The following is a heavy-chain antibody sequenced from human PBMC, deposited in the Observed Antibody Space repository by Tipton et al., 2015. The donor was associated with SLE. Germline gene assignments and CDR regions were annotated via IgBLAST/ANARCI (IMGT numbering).Heavy chain of an antibody. D-gene: IGHD5-18*01. J-gene: IGHJ5*02. CDR1: GGSISSGDYY. CDR2: IYYSGIT. CDR3: ARLPLWANWFDP. Sequence: TLSLTCTVSGGSISSGDYYWSWIRQPPGKGLEWIGYIYYSGITHYNPSLKSRVTISVDTSKNQFSLKLNSVTAADTAVYYCARLPLWANWFDPWGQGTLVIVSS. V-gene: IGHV4-30-4*01.